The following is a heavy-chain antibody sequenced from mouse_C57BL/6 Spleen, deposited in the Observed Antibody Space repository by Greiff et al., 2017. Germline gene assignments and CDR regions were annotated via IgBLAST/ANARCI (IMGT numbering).Heavy chain of an antibody. CDR3: AREGTYYSNSGYFDV. J-gene: IGHJ1*03. CDR2: ISDGGSYT. V-gene: IGHV5-4*01. D-gene: IGHD2-5*01. Sequence: EVKVEESGGGLVKPGGSLKLSCAASGFTFSSYAMSWVRQTPEKRLEWVATISDGGSYTYYPDNVKGRFTISRDNAKNNLYLQMSHLKSEDTAMYYCAREGTYYSNSGYFDVWGTGTTVTVSS. CDR1: GFTFSSYA.